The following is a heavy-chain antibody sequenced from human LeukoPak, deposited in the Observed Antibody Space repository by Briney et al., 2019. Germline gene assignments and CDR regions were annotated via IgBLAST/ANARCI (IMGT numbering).Heavy chain of an antibody. CDR1: GGTFSSYA. CDR2: IVPIFGTA. Sequence: ASVKVSFKSSGGTFSSYAISWVRQAPGQGLEWMGGIVPIFGTANYAQKFQGRVTITRDTSASTAYMELSSLRSEDMAVYYCARGGKVSYDRSGYYYFFDYWGQGTLVTVSS. D-gene: IGHD3-22*01. CDR3: ARGGKVSYDRSGYYYFFDY. V-gene: IGHV1-69*05. J-gene: IGHJ4*02.